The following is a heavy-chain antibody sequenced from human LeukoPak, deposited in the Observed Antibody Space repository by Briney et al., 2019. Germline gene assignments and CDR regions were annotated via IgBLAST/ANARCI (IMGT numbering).Heavy chain of an antibody. V-gene: IGHV1-69*05. D-gene: IGHD3-22*01. CDR1: GGTFSSYA. Sequence: SVKVSCTASGGTFSSYAISWVRQAPGQGLEWMGGIIPIFGTANYAQKFQGRVTITTDESTSTAYMELSSLRSEDTAVYYCAREFYDSSGYFDYWGQGTLVTVSS. CDR3: AREFYDSSGYFDY. CDR2: IIPIFGTA. J-gene: IGHJ4*02.